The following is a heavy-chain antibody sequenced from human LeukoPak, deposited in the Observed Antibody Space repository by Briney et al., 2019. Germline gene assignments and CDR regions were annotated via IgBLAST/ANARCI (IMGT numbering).Heavy chain of an antibody. D-gene: IGHD5-24*01. CDR3: ARMADYYYYGMDV. CDR2: INSDGSST. V-gene: IGHV3-74*01. J-gene: IGHJ6*02. Sequence: GGSLKLSCAASGFTFSSYWIHWVRQAPGKGLVWVSRINSDGSSTSYADSVKGRFTISRDNAKNTLYLQMNSLRAEDTAVYYCARMADYYYYGMDVWGQGTTVTVSS. CDR1: GFTFSSYW.